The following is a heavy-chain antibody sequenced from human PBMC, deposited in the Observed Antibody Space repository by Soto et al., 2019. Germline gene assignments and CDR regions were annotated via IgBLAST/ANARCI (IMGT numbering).Heavy chain of an antibody. CDR1: GFTFSSYG. J-gene: IGHJ4*02. V-gene: IGHV3-30*18. CDR3: AKAGGVGASPRWDYFDY. D-gene: IGHD1-26*01. CDR2: ISYDGSNK. Sequence: QVQLVESGGGVVQPGRSLRLSCAASGFTFSSYGMHWVRQAPDKGLEWVAVISYDGSNKYYADSVKGRFTISRDNSKNTLYLQMNSLRAEDTAVYYCAKAGGVGASPRWDYFDYWGQGTLVTVSS.